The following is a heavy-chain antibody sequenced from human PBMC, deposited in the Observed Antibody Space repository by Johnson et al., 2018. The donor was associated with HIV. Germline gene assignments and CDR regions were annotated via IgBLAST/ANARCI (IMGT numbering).Heavy chain of an antibody. CDR2: IRYDGSNK. Sequence: QVQLVESGGGVVQPGRSLRLSCAASRFTFSTYGMHWVRQAPGKGLEWVAFIRYDGSNKYYADSVKGRFTISRDNSKNTLYLQMNSLRAEDTAVYYCAKDLNYGSGPVDIWGQGTMVTVSS. J-gene: IGHJ3*02. V-gene: IGHV3-30*02. CDR1: RFTFSTYG. CDR3: AKDLNYGSGPVDI. D-gene: IGHD3-10*01.